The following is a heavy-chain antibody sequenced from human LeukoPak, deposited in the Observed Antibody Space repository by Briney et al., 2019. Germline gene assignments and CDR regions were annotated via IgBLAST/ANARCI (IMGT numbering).Heavy chain of an antibody. CDR1: GYSFTNSW. J-gene: IGHJ4*02. Sequence: GGSLRLSWKGSGYSFTNSWTGWVRQMPGKGLGWMGIIYPGDSDTRYSPSFQAPVTIPADKSINTAYLQWSTLTASDTAMYYCARHVDCSGGTCSLDYWGQGTLVTVSS. CDR3: ARHVDCSGGTCSLDY. V-gene: IGHV5-51*01. D-gene: IGHD2-15*01. CDR2: IYPGDSDT.